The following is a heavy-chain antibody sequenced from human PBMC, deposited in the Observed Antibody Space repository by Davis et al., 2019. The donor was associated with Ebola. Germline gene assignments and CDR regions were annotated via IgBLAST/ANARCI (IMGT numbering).Heavy chain of an antibody. CDR2: IYY. Sequence: SETLSLTCPVSGGSISSSSYYWGWIRQPTGKGLEWIGNIYYYKRSLKSRVTISVDTSKNQSSLKLSSVTAADTAVYYCARQGGTMVQGVIIGRWFDPWGQGTLVTDSS. J-gene: IGHJ5*02. D-gene: IGHD3-10*01. V-gene: IGHV4-39*01. CDR1: GGSISSSSYY. CDR3: ARQGGTMVQGVIIGRWFDP.